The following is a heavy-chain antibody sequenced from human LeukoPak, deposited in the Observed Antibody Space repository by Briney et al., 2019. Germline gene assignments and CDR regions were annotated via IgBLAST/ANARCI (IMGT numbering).Heavy chain of an antibody. Sequence: GGSLRLSCAASGFTFSNAWMSWVRQAPGKGLEWVGRIKSKTDGGTTDYAAPVKGRFTISRDDSKNTLYLQMNSLKTEDTAVYYCTTEGPYSGYDNSDYWGQGTLVTVSS. CDR1: GFTFSNAW. CDR3: TTEGPYSGYDNSDY. D-gene: IGHD5-12*01. CDR2: IKSKTDGGTT. J-gene: IGHJ4*02. V-gene: IGHV3-15*01.